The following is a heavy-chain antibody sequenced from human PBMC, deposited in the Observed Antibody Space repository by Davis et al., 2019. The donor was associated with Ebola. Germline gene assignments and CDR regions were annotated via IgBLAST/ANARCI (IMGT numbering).Heavy chain of an antibody. CDR1: GFTFSSYS. CDR3: ARAPGYSSSWLRAGGDV. D-gene: IGHD6-13*01. J-gene: IGHJ6*02. V-gene: IGHV3-21*01. Sequence: GESLKISCAASGFTFSSYSMNWVRQAPGKGLEWVSSISSSSSYIYYADSVKGRFTISRDNAKNSLYLQMNSLRAEDTAVYYCARAPGYSSSWLRAGGDVWGQGTTVTVSS. CDR2: ISSSSSYI.